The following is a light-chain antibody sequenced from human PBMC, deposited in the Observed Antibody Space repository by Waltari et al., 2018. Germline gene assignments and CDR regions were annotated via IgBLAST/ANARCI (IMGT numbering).Light chain of an antibody. CDR2: GVN. J-gene: IGLJ2*01. V-gene: IGLV1-40*01. Sequence: QSVLTQPPSVSGAPGQRVTISCSGSGSNLGAGYDEHWYRQLPGNAPTLLIYGVNTRPPGVSDRFSGSQFDTSASLAIAGLQADDEADYYCQSYDTTLSVVFGGGTKLTVL. CDR3: QSYDTTLSVV. CDR1: GSNLGAGYD.